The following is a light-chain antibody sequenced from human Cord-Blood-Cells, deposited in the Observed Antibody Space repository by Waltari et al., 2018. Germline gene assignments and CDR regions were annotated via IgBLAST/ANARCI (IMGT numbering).Light chain of an antibody. V-gene: IGKV1-5*01. CDR3: QQYNSYSWT. CDR2: DAS. J-gene: IGKJ1*01. Sequence: DIQMTQSPSTLSASVGDRVNITCRASQSISSWLAWYQQKPGKAPKLLIYDASSLECGVPSRFSGSGSGTEFTLTISSLQPDDFATYYCQQYNSYSWTFGQGTKVEIK. CDR1: QSISSW.